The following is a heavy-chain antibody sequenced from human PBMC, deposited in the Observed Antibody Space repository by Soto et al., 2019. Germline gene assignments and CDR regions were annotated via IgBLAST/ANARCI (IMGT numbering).Heavy chain of an antibody. CDR1: GFTVSSHA. CDR3: APHVSCSGGSCQYDAFAI. V-gene: IGHV3-23*01. J-gene: IGHJ3*02. D-gene: IGHD2-15*01. Sequence: EVQVLESGGGLVQPGGSLRLSCEGSGFTVSSHAMTWIRQAPGKGPEWVSTVTADGGTYYADSVKGRFAMSRDTSENILYLQMNSLGAADTAAYYCAPHVSCSGGSCQYDAFAIRGQGTMVTVSS. CDR2: VTADGGT.